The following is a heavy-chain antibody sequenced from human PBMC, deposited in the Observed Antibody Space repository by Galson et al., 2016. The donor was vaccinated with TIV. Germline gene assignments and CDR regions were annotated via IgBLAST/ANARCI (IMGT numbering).Heavy chain of an antibody. Sequence: QSGAEVKKPGESLKISCKASGYSFTSQWIAWVRQVPGKGLEWVGVVNPGGSTIRYSPSFQGQVTISSDKSISTAYLQWISLRASDTATYHCARQYDFGDYRGDAFDIWGQGTVVIVSS. CDR3: ARQYDFGDYRGDAFDI. D-gene: IGHD4-17*01. CDR1: GYSFTSQW. CDR2: VNPGGSTI. V-gene: IGHV5-51*03. J-gene: IGHJ3*02.